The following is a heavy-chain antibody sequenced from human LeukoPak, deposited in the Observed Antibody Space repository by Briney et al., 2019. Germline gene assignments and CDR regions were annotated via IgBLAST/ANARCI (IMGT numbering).Heavy chain of an antibody. CDR3: ARAGEMRYMDV. CDR1: GFIFSNYG. D-gene: IGHD5-24*01. J-gene: IGHJ6*03. Sequence: GSLRLSCAASGFIFSNYGMHWVRQAPGKGLEWVAFIRYDGSKKYYVDSVRGRFTISRDNAKNSLFLQMNGLRVDDTATYYCARAGEMRYMDVWGKGTAVAVS. V-gene: IGHV3-30*02. CDR2: IRYDGSKK.